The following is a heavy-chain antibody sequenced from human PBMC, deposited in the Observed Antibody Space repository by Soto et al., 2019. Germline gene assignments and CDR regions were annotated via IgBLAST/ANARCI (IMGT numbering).Heavy chain of an antibody. CDR3: AAELGFGKLSVV. D-gene: IGHD3-10*01. CDR1: GDTFKNCV. V-gene: IGHV1-69*01. CDR2: IIPLFGTT. Sequence: QVQVVQSGVEVRRPGSSVKVSCKASGDTFKNCVISWVRQAPGKGLEWMGGIIPLFGTTDFAQRSQGRLTITTDESTTSAYMELSRLRSEDTATYYCAAELGFGKLSVVWCQGTTVIVSS. J-gene: IGHJ6*02.